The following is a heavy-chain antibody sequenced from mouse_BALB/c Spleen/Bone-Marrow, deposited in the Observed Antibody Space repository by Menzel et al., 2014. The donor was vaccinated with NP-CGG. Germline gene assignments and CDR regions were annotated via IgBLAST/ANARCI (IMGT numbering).Heavy chain of an antibody. CDR1: GYRFTSYY. CDR3: ARGKDAMDY. CDR2: IFPVSVNN. Sequence: VQLQQSGPELVKPGASVKISCKASGYRFTSYYIHWVKQRPGQGLEWIGWIFPVSVNNKYNEKSKGKATLTADTSSSTAYMQLSSLTSEDSAVYFCARGKDAMDYWGQGTSVTVSS. J-gene: IGHJ4*01. V-gene: IGHV1-66*01.